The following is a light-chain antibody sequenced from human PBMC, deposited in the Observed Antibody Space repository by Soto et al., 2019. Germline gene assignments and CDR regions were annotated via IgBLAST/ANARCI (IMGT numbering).Light chain of an antibody. V-gene: IGKV1-5*01. Sequence: DVQLTQSPSTLSASVGDRVIITCRASQSISNWLAWYQQKPGRAPNLLIYDASTLESGVPSRFSGGGSGTEFTLTITILQPDDFATYYCQQYKSYSRTFGQGTKVDIK. CDR1: QSISNW. CDR2: DAS. CDR3: QQYKSYSRT. J-gene: IGKJ1*01.